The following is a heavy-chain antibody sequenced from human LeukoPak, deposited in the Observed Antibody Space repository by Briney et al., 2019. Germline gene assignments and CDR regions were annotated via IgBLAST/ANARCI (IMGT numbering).Heavy chain of an antibody. D-gene: IGHD6-19*01. CDR2: INTSTGNP. V-gene: IGHV7-4-1*02. J-gene: IGHJ5*02. CDR3: ARRHTSSNGWYSDL. CDR1: GYSFTNCA. Sequence: GASVKVSCKASGYSFTNCAINWVRQAPGQGLEWMGWINTSTGNPTYAQGFTGRFVFSLDTSVSTAYLQISSLKAEDTAVYYCARRHTSSNGWYSDLWGQGTLVTVSS.